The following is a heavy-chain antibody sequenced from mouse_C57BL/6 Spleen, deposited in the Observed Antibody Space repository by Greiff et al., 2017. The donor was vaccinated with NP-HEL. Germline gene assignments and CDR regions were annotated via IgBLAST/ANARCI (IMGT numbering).Heavy chain of an antibody. D-gene: IGHD4-1*01. V-gene: IGHV1-52*01. CDR3: ARRRTGTSVFDY. CDR1: GYTFTSYW. CDR2: IDPSDSET. Sequence: QVQLQQPGAELVRPGSSVKLSCKASGYTFTSYWMHWVKQRPIQGLEWIGNIDPSDSETHYNQKFKDKATLTVDKSSSTAYMQLSSLTSEDSAVYYCARRRTGTSVFDYWGQGTTLTVSS. J-gene: IGHJ2*01.